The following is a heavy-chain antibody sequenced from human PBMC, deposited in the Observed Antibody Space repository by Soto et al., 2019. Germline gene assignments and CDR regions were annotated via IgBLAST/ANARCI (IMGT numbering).Heavy chain of an antibody. CDR1: GFTFRTYT. Sequence: EVQLVESGGGLVKPGGSLRLSCVASGFTFRTYTINWVRQAPGKGLEWVSGIRGCSPYTFYEESVKGRFTISRDNAKNSLYLQMNSLGVEDTAVYYCARDRGYDAHDYYYHAMDVWGQGTTVTVSS. V-gene: IGHV3-21*01. CDR3: ARDRGYDAHDYYYHAMDV. CDR2: IRGCSPYT. J-gene: IGHJ6*02. D-gene: IGHD2-15*01.